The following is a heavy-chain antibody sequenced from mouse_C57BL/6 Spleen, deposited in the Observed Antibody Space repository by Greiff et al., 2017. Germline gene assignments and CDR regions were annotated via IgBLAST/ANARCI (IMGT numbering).Heavy chain of an antibody. CDR3: ARHDGYPDY. V-gene: IGHV5-9*01. CDR2: ISGGGGNT. J-gene: IGHJ2*01. D-gene: IGHD2-3*01. Sequence: EVQGVESGGGLVKPGGSLKLSCAASGFTFSSSTMSWVRQTPEKRLEWVATISGGGGNTYYPDSVKGRFTISRDNAKNTRYLQMDSLGSEDTALYYCARHDGYPDYWGQGTTLTVSS. CDR1: GFTFSSST.